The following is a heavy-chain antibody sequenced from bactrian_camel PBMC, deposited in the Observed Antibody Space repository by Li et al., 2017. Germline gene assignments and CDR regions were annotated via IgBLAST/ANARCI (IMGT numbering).Heavy chain of an antibody. J-gene: IGHJ4*01. Sequence: HVQLVESGGGSVQAGGSLKLSCALRGYTDEYCIGWFRQAPGKQCEGVATIDSDSTTDYADSVKGRFTIAQDNAKNVMYLQMNSLKPEDTAMYYCAAGNPSLYPDSWKTWSEYDVWGQGTQVTVS. CDR2: IDSDSTT. D-gene: IGHD6*01. CDR1: GYTDEYC. V-gene: IGHV3S63*01. CDR3: AAGNPSLYPDSWKTWSEYDV.